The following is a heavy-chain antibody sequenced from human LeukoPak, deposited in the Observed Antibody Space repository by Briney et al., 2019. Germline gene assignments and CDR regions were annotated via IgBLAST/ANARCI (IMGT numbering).Heavy chain of an antibody. D-gene: IGHD3-9*01. V-gene: IGHV4-39*01. Sequence: PSETLSLTCSVSGGSITNTSYYWGWIRQPPGKGLEWIGAIYYSGSTYFNPSLRSRVTMSVDTSENQFFLKLTSVTAADTAVYYCASQYYYILTGYPYYFDYWGQGTLVTVSS. CDR3: ASQYYYILTGYPYYFDY. CDR2: IYYSGST. CDR1: GGSITNTSYY. J-gene: IGHJ4*02.